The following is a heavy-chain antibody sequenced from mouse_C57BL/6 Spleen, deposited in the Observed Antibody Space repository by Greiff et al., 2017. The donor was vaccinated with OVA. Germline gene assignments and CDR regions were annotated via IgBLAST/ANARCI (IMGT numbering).Heavy chain of an antibody. CDR2: IHPNSGST. CDR1: GYPFPSYW. J-gene: IGHJ2*01. Sequence: VQLQQPGAELVKPGASVTLSCKASGYPFPSYWMHWVKQRPGQGLEWIGMIHPNSGSTNYHEKFKSKATLTVDKSSSTAYMQVSSLTSEDSAVWYCAGGADYFDYWGQGTTLTVSS. CDR3: AGGADYFDY. V-gene: IGHV1-64*01.